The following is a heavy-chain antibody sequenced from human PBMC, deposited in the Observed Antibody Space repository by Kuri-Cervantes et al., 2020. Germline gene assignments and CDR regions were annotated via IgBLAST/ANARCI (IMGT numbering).Heavy chain of an antibody. V-gene: IGHV3-73*01. J-gene: IGHJ6*03. CDR1: GFTFSDSA. D-gene: IGHD5/OR15-5a*01. CDR3: ARDLRDPYYMDV. CDR2: IRSKANSYAT. Sequence: GESLKISCAASGFTFSDSAMHWVRQASGKGLEWVGRIRSKANSYATTYAASVKGRFTISRDDSKNTAYLQMNSLRAEDTAVYYCARDLRDPYYMDVWGTGTTVTVSS.